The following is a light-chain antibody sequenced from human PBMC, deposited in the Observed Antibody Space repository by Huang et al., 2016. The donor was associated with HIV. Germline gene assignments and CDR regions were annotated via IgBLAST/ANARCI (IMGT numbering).Light chain of an antibody. CDR3: QQYYTTPLLT. CDR1: QSVLYSSNNKNY. V-gene: IGKV4-1*01. Sequence: DIVMTQSPDSLAVSLGERATINCKSSQSVLYSSNNKNYLAWYQHKPGQPPKLLIYWASTRESGVPDRFIGSGSGTDFTLTISSLQAEDVAVYYCQQYYTTPLLTFGPGTKVDIK. CDR2: WAS. J-gene: IGKJ3*01.